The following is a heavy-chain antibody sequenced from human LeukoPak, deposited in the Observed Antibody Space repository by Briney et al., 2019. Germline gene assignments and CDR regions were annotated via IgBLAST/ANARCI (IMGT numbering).Heavy chain of an antibody. J-gene: IGHJ3*02. CDR1: GFTFSSYA. D-gene: IGHD1-26*01. CDR3: ARVVGATIFGAFDI. Sequence: GGSLRLSCAASGFTFSSYAMHWVRQAPGKGLEYVSAISSNGGSTYYANSVKGRFTISRDNSKNTLYLQMGSLRAEDMAVYYCARVVGATIFGAFDIWGQGTMVTVSS. CDR2: ISSNGGST. V-gene: IGHV3-64*01.